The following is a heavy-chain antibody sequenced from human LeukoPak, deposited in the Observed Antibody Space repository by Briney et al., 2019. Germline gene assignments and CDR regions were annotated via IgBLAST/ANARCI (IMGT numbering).Heavy chain of an antibody. V-gene: IGHV1-46*01. J-gene: IGHJ5*02. CDR3: ARGGDIAVVPAAMVGP. CDR2: INPSGGST. D-gene: IGHD2-2*01. CDR1: GYTFTIYY. Sequence: ASVKVSCKASGYTFTIYYMHWVRQALGQGLEWVGIINPSGGSTSYPQKFQGRLTMTRDTSTNTAYMELSSLRSEDTAVYYCARGGDIAVVPAAMVGPWGQGTLVTVSS.